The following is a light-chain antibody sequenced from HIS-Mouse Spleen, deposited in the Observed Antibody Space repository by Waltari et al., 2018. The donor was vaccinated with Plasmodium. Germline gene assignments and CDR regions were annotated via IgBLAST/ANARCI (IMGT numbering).Light chain of an antibody. CDR3: QQYNSWSLT. CDR1: QGVRSN. Sequence: EIVMTKSPATLSVPPEERAPFTCRDSQGVRSNLDWYQKKPGQAPRLLIYGASTMASGIPARFSGSGSGTEFTLTISSLQSEDFAVYYCQQYNSWSLTFGPGTKVEIK. J-gene: IGKJ3*01. V-gene: IGKV3-15*01. CDR2: GAS.